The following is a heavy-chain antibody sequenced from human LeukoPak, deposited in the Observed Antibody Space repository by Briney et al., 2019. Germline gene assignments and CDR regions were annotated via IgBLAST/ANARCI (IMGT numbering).Heavy chain of an antibody. CDR1: GFTFSSYG. CDR2: IWYDGSNK. V-gene: IGHV3-33*01. D-gene: IGHD6-13*01. CDR3: ARERQQLVFWFDP. J-gene: IGHJ5*02. Sequence: GGSLRLSCAASGFTFSSYGMHWVRQAPGKGLEWVAVIWYDGSNKYYADSVKGRFTISRDNSKNTLYLQMNSLRAEDTAVYYCARERQQLVFWFDPWGQGTLVTVPS.